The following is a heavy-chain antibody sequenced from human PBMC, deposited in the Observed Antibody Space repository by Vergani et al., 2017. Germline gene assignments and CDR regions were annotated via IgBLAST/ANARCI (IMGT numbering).Heavy chain of an antibody. CDR3: ARVGCSSTSCAAKRTYNWFDP. Sequence: QVQLVQSGAEVKKPGSSVKVSCKASGGTFSSYAISWVRQAPGQGLEWMGGIIPIFGTANYAQKFQGRVTITADESTSTAYMELSSLRSEDTAVYYCARVGCSSTSCAAKRTYNWFDPWGQGTRVTVSS. D-gene: IGHD2-2*01. J-gene: IGHJ5*02. V-gene: IGHV1-69*01. CDR2: IIPIFGTA. CDR1: GGTFSSYA.